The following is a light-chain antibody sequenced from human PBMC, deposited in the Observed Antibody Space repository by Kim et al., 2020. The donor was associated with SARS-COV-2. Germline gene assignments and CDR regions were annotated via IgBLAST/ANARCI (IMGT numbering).Light chain of an antibody. CDR1: NIGSES. Sequence: APGNTATITCGGNNIGSESVHWFQQKPGQAPVLVIRYGTYRPSGIPERFSGSTSGNMATLTISRVEAGDEADYSCQVWDRSTDHPVFGGGTKLTVL. CDR3: QVWDRSTDHPV. V-gene: IGLV3-21*04. CDR2: YGT. J-gene: IGLJ2*01.